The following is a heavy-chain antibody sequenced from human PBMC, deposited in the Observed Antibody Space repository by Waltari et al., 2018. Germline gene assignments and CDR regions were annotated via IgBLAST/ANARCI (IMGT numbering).Heavy chain of an antibody. CDR2: VHYTGKT. V-gene: IGHV4-39*02. CDR3: ARSFGGSGSYKFDT. Sequence: RLQESGPGRMTPSETLSLICTVSGASISISTHYWGWIRQTPGMGPEWIGSVHYTGKTYNNPSLESRVSLSVDTSKNLFSLELTSETAADTATYFCARSFGGSGSYKFDTWGRGILVSVSS. CDR1: GASISISTHY. D-gene: IGHD3-10*01. J-gene: IGHJ4*02.